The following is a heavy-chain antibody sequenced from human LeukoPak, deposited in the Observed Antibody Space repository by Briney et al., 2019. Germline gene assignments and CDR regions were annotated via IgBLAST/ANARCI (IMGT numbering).Heavy chain of an antibody. CDR2: ISSSSSTI. CDR1: GFTFSSYS. D-gene: IGHD6-13*01. V-gene: IGHV3-48*01. J-gene: IGHJ3*02. CDR3: AIIVLGIAAAGTRGDDAFDI. Sequence: AGGSLRLSCAASGFTFSSYSMNWVRQAPGKGLEWVSYISSSSSTIYYADSVKGRFTISRDNAKNSLYLQMNSLRAEDTAVYYCAIIVLGIAAAGTRGDDAFDIWGQGTMVTVSS.